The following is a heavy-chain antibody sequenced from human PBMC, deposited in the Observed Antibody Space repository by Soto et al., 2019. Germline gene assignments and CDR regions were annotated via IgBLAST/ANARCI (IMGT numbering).Heavy chain of an antibody. D-gene: IGHD3-10*01. V-gene: IGHV3-30*03. Sequence: GGSLRLSCVASGFTFSSYGMHWVRQAPGKGLEWVAVISYDGSDKYYADSVKGRFTISRDNSKNTLYLQMNSLRAEDTAVYYCAIDKLYLVRGVIPYYFDYWGQGTPVTVSS. CDR2: ISYDGSDK. CDR3: AIDKLYLVRGVIPYYFDY. CDR1: GFTFSSYG. J-gene: IGHJ4*02.